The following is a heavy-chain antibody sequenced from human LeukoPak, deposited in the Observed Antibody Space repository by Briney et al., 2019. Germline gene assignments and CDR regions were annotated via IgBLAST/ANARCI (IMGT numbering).Heavy chain of an antibody. CDR2: LGRSSKK. CDR1: GFSFSDYS. D-gene: IGHD2-2*01. CDR3: VKDRPCDTCMPMDA. V-gene: IGHV3-23*01. J-gene: IGHJ6*02. Sequence: GGSLRLSCAASGFSFSDYSMSWVRQAPGKGLEWVSGLGRSSKKYYADSVEGRFSISRDNSKDTVYLQMNSLRDEDTAIYYCVKDRPCDTCMPMDAWGQGTTVTVSS.